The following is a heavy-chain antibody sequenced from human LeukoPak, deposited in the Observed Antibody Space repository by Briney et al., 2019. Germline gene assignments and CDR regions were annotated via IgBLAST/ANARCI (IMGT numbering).Heavy chain of an antibody. CDR3: ARGPRDSNPSRFDP. CDR1: GGSFSGYY. Sequence: SETLSLTCAVYGGSFSGYYWSWIRQPPGKGLEWIGEINHSGSTNYNPSLKSRVTISVDTSKNQFSLKLSSVTAADTAVYYCARGPRDSNPSRFDPWGQGTLVTVSS. D-gene: IGHD6-13*01. J-gene: IGHJ5*02. V-gene: IGHV4-34*01. CDR2: INHSGST.